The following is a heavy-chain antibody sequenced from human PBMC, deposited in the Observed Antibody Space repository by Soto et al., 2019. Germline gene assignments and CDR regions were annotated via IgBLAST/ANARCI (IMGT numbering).Heavy chain of an antibody. CDR1: GFNVSAYT. D-gene: IGHD1-26*01. CDR3: RRREPPTFKP. Sequence: QVKLVESGGGVVQPGRSLRLSCAASGFNVSAYTMHWVRQAPGKGLEWVAVISSDGNHKYYTDSLKGRFTIPRDTSTNTLYPRLNNLEAEETAVSYRRRREPPTFKPRGQGTLVTVSS. CDR2: ISSDGNHK. J-gene: IGHJ5*02. V-gene: IGHV3-30-3*01.